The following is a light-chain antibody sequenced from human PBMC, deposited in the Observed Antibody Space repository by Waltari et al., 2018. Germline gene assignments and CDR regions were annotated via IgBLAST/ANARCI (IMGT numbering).Light chain of an antibody. Sequence: GSQSISSWLAWYQQKPGKAPKLLIYKASSLQSGVPSRFSGSGSGTDFTLTISSLQPEDFATYYCLQYSSSPFTFGPGTKLDIK. V-gene: IGKV1-12*01. CDR3: LQYSSSPFT. CDR1: QSISSW. J-gene: IGKJ3*01. CDR2: KAS.